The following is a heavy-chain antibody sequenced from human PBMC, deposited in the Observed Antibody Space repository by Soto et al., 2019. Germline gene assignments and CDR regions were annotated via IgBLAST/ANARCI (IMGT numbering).Heavy chain of an antibody. J-gene: IGHJ5*02. Sequence: PSETLSLTCTVSGASLSSGSSYWSSIRQPPGKRLEWIAYVYYTGTTKYNPSLESRVTMSVDMSKNQVSLKLKSVTAADTAVYYCASAASPYFDLLSAFDPWGQGTRVTVYS. V-gene: IGHV4-61*01. CDR1: GASLSSGSSY. CDR3: ASAASPYFDLLSAFDP. D-gene: IGHD3-9*01. CDR2: VYYTGTT.